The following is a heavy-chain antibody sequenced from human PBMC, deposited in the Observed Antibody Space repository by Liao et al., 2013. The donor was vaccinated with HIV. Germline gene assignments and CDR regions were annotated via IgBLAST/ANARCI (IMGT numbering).Heavy chain of an antibody. CDR1: GVSISSGSYY. D-gene: IGHD3-16*01. CDR3: ARGPCCTIGNFQH. CDR2: VYTSGST. J-gene: IGHJ1*01. V-gene: IGHV4-61*02. Sequence: QVQLQESGPGLVKPSQTLSLTCNVSGVSISSGSYYWSWIRQPAGKGLEWIGRVYTSGSTNYNPALKSRVTISLDTSKNQFSLSLTSVTASDTAVYFCARGPCCTIGNFQHWGQGTRVIVSS.